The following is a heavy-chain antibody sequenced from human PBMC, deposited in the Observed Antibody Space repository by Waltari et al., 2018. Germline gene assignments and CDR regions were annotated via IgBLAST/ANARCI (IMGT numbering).Heavy chain of an antibody. CDR1: GGSISPYY. CDR3: ARSRHSGSYPYDYYFFDV. Sequence: QVQLLESGPGLVRPSETLSLTCPVSGGSISPYYWSWIRQPAGKGLEWIGRIYSNGNTNYNPSLKSRVTMSVDMSKNQFSLKLNSVTAADAAVYFCARSRHSGSYPYDYYFFDVWGKGTTVT. V-gene: IGHV4-4*07. CDR2: IYSNGNT. J-gene: IGHJ6*03. D-gene: IGHD3-10*01.